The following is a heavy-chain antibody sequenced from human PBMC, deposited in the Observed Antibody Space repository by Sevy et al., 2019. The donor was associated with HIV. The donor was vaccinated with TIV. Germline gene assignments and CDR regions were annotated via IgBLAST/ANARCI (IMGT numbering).Heavy chain of an antibody. Sequence: GGSLRLSCAASGFILSDYYMSWIRQAPGKGLEWLSYISDSDDSIYYADSVKGRFTVSWDKTKNSLYLQMNSLRAEATAVYYCARDHVKDGDLGDYYYFAMDVWGQGTTVTVSS. D-gene: IGHD4-17*01. CDR2: ISDSDDSI. V-gene: IGHV3-11*01. CDR1: GFILSDYY. J-gene: IGHJ6*02. CDR3: ARDHVKDGDLGDYYYFAMDV.